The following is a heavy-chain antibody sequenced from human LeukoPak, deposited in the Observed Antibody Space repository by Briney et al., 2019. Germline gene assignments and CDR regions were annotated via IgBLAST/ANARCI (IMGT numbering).Heavy chain of an antibody. Sequence: GGSLRLSCAASGFTFSSYAMHWVRQAPGKGLEWVAVISYDGSNKYYADSVKGRFTISRYNSKNTLYLQMNSLRAEDTAVYYCARFTAAGTYDYWGQGTLVTVSS. D-gene: IGHD6-13*01. V-gene: IGHV3-30-3*01. J-gene: IGHJ4*02. CDR3: ARFTAAGTYDY. CDR2: ISYDGSNK. CDR1: GFTFSSYA.